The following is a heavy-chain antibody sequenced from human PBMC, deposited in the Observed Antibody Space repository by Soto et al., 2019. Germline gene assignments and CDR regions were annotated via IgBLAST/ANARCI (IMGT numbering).Heavy chain of an antibody. CDR3: ARDIPSFNNWNYGSKYPGRGQNNWFDP. D-gene: IGHD1-7*01. CDR2: IIPIFGTA. CDR1: GGTFSSYA. J-gene: IGHJ5*02. Sequence: QVQLVQSGAEVKKPGSSVKVSCKASGGTFSSYAISWVRQAPGQGLEWMGGIIPIFGTANYAQKFQGRVTITADESTSTAYMELSSLRSEDTAVYYCARDIPSFNNWNYGSKYPGRGQNNWFDPWGQGTLVTVSS. V-gene: IGHV1-69*01.